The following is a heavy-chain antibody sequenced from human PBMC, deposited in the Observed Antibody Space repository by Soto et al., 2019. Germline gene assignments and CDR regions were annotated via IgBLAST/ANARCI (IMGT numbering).Heavy chain of an antibody. Sequence: QVQLRESGPGLVKPSETLSLTCTVSGGSVSGGNYYWSWIRQPPGKGLEWIGYIHYSGSTNYNPSLKRRVTISIYTSNNQFSLRLTSVTAADTAGYYCAKEVPSVNDAFDIWGQGTKVTASS. V-gene: IGHV4-61*01. CDR1: GGSVSGGNYY. CDR3: AKEVPSVNDAFDI. CDR2: IHYSGST. J-gene: IGHJ3*02.